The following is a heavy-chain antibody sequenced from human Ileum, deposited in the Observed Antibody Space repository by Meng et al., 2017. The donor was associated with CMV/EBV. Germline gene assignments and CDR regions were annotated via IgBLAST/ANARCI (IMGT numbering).Heavy chain of an antibody. CDR1: GFTFSNHG. CDR2: IRYDGTNK. Sequence: GESLKISCVASGFTFSNHGMHWVRQAPGKGLEWVALIRYDGTNKYYVDSVKGRFTISRDNSKNTLYLQMNSLRTDDTAVYYCARDTGYSSGHAMDVWGQGTAVTVSS. J-gene: IGHJ6*02. D-gene: IGHD5-18*01. V-gene: IGHV3-30*02. CDR3: ARDTGYSSGHAMDV.